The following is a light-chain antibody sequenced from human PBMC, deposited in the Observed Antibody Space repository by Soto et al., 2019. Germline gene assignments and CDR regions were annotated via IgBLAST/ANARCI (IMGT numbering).Light chain of an antibody. CDR1: SSDVGGYEF. CDR2: DVS. CDR3: SSYTSSGTYV. V-gene: IGLV2-14*01. Sequence: QSALTQPASVSGSPGQSITISCTGTSSDVGGYEFVSWYQQHPDNATKLIIYDVSDRPSGESSRFSGSKSANTASLTISGLQAEDEADYYCSSYTSSGTYVFGTGTKVTVL. J-gene: IGLJ1*01.